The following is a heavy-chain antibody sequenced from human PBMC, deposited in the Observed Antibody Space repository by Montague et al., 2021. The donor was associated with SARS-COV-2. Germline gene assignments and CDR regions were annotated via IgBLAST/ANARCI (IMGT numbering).Heavy chain of an antibody. V-gene: IGHV4-39*01. CDR3: VATYNGNWYYFDY. CDR2: LHYAGCS. CDR1: GGSFSSGYSY. Sequence: SETLSLTCSVSGGSFSSGYSYWGWLRQAPGKGLEWIGNLHYAGCSYYTPSLRSRVTISADTSKNQFSLKLNSVTAADTAVYYCVATYNGNWYYFDYWGQGTLVTVSS. D-gene: IGHD6-13*01. J-gene: IGHJ4*02.